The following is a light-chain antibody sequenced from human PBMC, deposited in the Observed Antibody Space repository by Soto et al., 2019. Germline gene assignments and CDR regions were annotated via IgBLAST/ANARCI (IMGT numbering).Light chain of an antibody. J-gene: IGKJ2*01. CDR1: QSVLYSSTNKNY. CDR2: WAS. Sequence: DIVMTQSPDSLAVSLGERATINCKSSQSVLYSSTNKNYLAWYQQRPGQPPKLLIYWASTRESGVPDRFSGSGSGTDFTLTITSLQAEDVAVYYCQQYESTPPTFGQGTKWEIK. CDR3: QQYESTPPT. V-gene: IGKV4-1*01.